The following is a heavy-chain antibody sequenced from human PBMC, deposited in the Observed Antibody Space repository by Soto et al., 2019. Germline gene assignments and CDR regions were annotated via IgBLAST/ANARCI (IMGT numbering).Heavy chain of an antibody. V-gene: IGHV3-30-3*01. J-gene: IGHJ4*02. CDR1: GFTFSSYA. CDR3: ARDQGGTYYYDSSGYYYFDY. Sequence: QVQLVESGGGVVQPGRSLRLSCAASGFTFSSYAMHWVRQAPGKGLEWVAVISYDGSNKYYADSVKGRFTISRDNSKNTLCLQMNSLRAEDTAVYYCARDQGGTYYYDSSGYYYFDYWDQGTLVTVSS. D-gene: IGHD3-22*01. CDR2: ISYDGSNK.